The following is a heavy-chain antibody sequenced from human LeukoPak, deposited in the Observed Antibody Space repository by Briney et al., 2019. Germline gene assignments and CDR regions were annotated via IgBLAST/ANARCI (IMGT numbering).Heavy chain of an antibody. V-gene: IGHV3-15*07. D-gene: IGHD3-9*01. CDR2: IKSKPDGGTT. CDR1: GFIFRNSW. J-gene: IGHJ4*02. Sequence: GGSLRLSCAGSGFIFRNSWMNWVRQAPGKGLEWVGRIKSKPDGGTTDYAAAVKGRFTISRDDSKSTLYLQMNSLKTEDTALYYCTTWNYDILTGYSIWGQGTLVTVSS. CDR3: TTWNYDILTGYSI.